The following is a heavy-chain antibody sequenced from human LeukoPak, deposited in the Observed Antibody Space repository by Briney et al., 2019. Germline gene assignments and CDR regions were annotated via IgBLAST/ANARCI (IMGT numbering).Heavy chain of an antibody. Sequence: PSETLSLTCTVSGGSISSGGYYWSWIRQHPGKGLEWIGYIYYSGSTYYNPSLKSRVTISVDTSKNQFSLKLSSVTAADTAVYYCARVLQKRDGYKSRRFDIWGQGTMVTVSS. CDR2: IYYSGST. J-gene: IGHJ3*02. V-gene: IGHV4-31*03. CDR1: GGSISSGGYY. D-gene: IGHD5-24*01. CDR3: ARVLQKRDGYKSRRFDI.